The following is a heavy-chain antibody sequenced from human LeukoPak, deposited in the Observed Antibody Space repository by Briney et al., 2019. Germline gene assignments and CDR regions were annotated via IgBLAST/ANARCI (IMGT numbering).Heavy chain of an antibody. D-gene: IGHD4-17*01. CDR3: ARTLPTGFGAFDI. CDR2: IYYSGST. Sequence: SETLSLTCTVSGGSISSYYWSWIRQPPGKGLEWIGYIYYSGSTNYNPSLKSRVTISVDTSKNQFSLKLSSVTAADTAVYYCARTLPTGFGAFDIWGQGTMVTVSS. CDR1: GGSISSYY. J-gene: IGHJ3*02. V-gene: IGHV4-59*01.